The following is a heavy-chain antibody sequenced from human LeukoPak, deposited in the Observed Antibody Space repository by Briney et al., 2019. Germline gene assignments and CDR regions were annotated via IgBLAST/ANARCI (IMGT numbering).Heavy chain of an antibody. V-gene: IGHV4-39*01. J-gene: IGHJ4*02. CDR1: GGSIRSTDHC. D-gene: IGHD1-26*01. Sequence: PSETLSLNCTVSGGSIRSTDHCWGWIRQPPGKGLEWIGSIYYGGGTYYNPSLKSRATISVDPSKNQFSLKLSSVTAADTAVYYCARYAVEYRGTFFDLWGQGTLVTVSS. CDR2: IYYGGGT. CDR3: ARYAVEYRGTFFDL.